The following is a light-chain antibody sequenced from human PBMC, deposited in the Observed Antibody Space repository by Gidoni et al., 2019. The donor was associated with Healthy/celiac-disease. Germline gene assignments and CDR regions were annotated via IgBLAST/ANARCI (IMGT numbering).Light chain of an antibody. CDR2: HAS. CDR1: QSFSSY. Sequence: IVFTQSTATLCLSPGERAPLSCSASQSFSSYLAWYQHQPGQAPRLLIYHASNRAPGIPARFSGSGSGTDFTLTISSLEPEDFAVYYCQQLRNWPPGLTFGGXTKVEIK. V-gene: IGKV3-11*01. CDR3: QQLRNWPPGLT. J-gene: IGKJ4*01.